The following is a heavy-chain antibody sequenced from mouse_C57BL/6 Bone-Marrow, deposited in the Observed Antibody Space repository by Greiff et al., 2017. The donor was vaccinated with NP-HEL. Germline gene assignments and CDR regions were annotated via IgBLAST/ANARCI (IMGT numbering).Heavy chain of an antibody. J-gene: IGHJ3*01. V-gene: IGHV5-12*01. CDR1: GFTFSDYY. Sequence: EVLLVESGGGLVQPGGSLKLSCAASGFTFSDYYMYWVRQTPEKRLEWVAYISNGGGSTYYPDTVKGRFTISRDNAKNTLYLQMSRLKSEDTAMYYCASPYYYGSIAWFAYWGQGTLVTVSA. D-gene: IGHD1-1*01. CDR3: ASPYYYGSIAWFAY. CDR2: ISNGGGST.